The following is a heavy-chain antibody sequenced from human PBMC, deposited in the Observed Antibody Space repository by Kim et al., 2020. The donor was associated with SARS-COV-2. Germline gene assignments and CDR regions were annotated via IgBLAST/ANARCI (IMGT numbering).Heavy chain of an antibody. CDR2: IYYSGST. Sequence: SETLSLTCTVSGGSISSGGYYWSWIRQHPGKGLEWIGYIYYSGSTYYNPSLKSRVTISVDTSKNQFSLKLSSVTAADTAVYYCARASAWYHWFDPWGQGTLVTVSS. CDR3: ARASAWYHWFDP. J-gene: IGHJ5*02. CDR1: GGSISSGGYY. D-gene: IGHD2-15*01. V-gene: IGHV4-31*03.